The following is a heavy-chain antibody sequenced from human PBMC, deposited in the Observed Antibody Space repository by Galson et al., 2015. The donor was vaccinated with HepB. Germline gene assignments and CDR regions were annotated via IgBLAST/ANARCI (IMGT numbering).Heavy chain of an antibody. CDR2: TYYRSEWYN. V-gene: IGHV6-1*01. Sequence: AISGDSVSSNSAAWNWIRQSPSRGLEWLGRTYYRSEWYNDYAASVKSRITINPDTSKNQFSLHLNSVTPEDTAVYYCARGGFYSDLPFDYWGQGTLVTVSS. J-gene: IGHJ4*02. CDR1: GDSVSSNSAA. CDR3: ARGGFYSDLPFDY. D-gene: IGHD4-11*01.